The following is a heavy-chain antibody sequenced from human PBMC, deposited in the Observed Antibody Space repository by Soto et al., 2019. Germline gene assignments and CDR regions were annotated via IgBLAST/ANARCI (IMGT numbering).Heavy chain of an antibody. CDR3: ARVLSWNDPFDP. J-gene: IGHJ5*02. V-gene: IGHV3-11*01. D-gene: IGHD1-1*01. CDR1: GFTFSDYY. CDR2: ISSSGSTI. Sequence: GGSLRLSCAASGFTFSDYYMSWIRQAPGKGLEWVSYISSSGSTIYYADSVKRYFTISSQNAKNSLYLQMNSLRAEDMAVYYCARVLSWNDPFDPWGQGTLVIGSS.